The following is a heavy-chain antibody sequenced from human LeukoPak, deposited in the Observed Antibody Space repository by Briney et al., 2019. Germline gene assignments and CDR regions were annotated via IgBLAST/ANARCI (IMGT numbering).Heavy chain of an antibody. CDR3: ARDPNSSGWYDY. V-gene: IGHV3-64*01. Sequence: PGGSLRLPCAASGFTFSSYAMHWVRQAPGKGLEYVSAISSNGGSTYYANSVKGRFTISRDNSKNTLYLQMGSLRAEDMAVYYCARDPNSSGWYDYWGQGTLVTVSS. CDR1: GFTFSSYA. D-gene: IGHD6-19*01. CDR2: ISSNGGST. J-gene: IGHJ4*02.